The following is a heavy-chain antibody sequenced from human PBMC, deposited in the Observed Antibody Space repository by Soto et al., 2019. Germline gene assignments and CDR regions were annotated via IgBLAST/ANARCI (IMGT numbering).Heavy chain of an antibody. CDR3: ARDGGDGDTI. D-gene: IGHD3-9*01. J-gene: IGHJ4*02. CDR1: GFTGSANY. Sequence: EVQLVESGGGLVQPGGSLRLSCAASGFTGSANYMSWFRQAPGRGLEWVSVIYSGGSISYAVSVQGRFTIPRDNSENTLYLKTYSLRAEATAVYYCARDGGDGDTIWGQGALVTFAS. CDR2: IYSGGSI. V-gene: IGHV3-66*01.